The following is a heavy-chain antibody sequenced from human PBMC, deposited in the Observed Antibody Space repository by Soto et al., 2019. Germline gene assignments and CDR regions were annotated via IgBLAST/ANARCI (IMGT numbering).Heavy chain of an antibody. CDR3: ARGGNYYGSGSYYPWVGKSYYYYGMDV. CDR2: INPNSGGT. V-gene: IGHV1-2*04. CDR1: GYTFTGYY. D-gene: IGHD3-10*01. Sequence: ASVKVSCKASGYTFTGYYMHWVRQAPGQGLEWMGWINPNSGGTNYAQKFQGWVTMTRDTSISTAYMELSRLRSDDTAVYYCARGGNYYGSGSYYPWVGKSYYYYGMDVWGQGTTVTVSS. J-gene: IGHJ6*02.